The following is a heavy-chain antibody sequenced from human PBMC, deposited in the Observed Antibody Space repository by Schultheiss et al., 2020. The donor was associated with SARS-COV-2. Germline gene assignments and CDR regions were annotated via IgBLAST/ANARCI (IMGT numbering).Heavy chain of an antibody. CDR3: ARSCSSGCLDY. V-gene: IGHV3-7*01. D-gene: IGHD6-19*01. J-gene: IGHJ4*02. CDR2: IKQDGSEK. Sequence: GGSLRLSCAASGFTFSSYWMSWVRQAPGKGLEWVTNIKQDGSEKYYVDAVKGRFTISRDNAKNSLYLQMNSLRAEDTAVYYCARSCSSGCLDYWGQGTLVTVSS. CDR1: GFTFSSYW.